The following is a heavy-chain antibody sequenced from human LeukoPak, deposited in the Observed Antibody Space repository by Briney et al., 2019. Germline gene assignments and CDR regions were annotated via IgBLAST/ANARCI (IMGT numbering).Heavy chain of an antibody. CDR3: ARRKRIQLWTGYYYYGMDV. CDR1: GGSISSSSYY. CDR2: IYYSGST. Sequence: SETLSLTCSVSGGSISSSSYYWGWIRQPPGKGLEWIGSIYYSGSTYYNPSLKSRVTISVDTSKNQFSLKLSSVTAADTAVYYCARRKRIQLWTGYYYYGMDVWGQGTTVTVSS. D-gene: IGHD5-18*01. V-gene: IGHV4-39*01. J-gene: IGHJ6*02.